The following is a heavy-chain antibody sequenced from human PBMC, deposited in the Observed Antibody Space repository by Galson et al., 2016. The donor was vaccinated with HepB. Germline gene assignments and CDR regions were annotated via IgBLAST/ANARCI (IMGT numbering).Heavy chain of an antibody. V-gene: IGHV1-2*02. J-gene: IGHJ1*01. CDR2: INPNNGGT. CDR1: GYTFTGYV. D-gene: IGHD1-20*01. Sequence: SVKVSCKASGYTFTGYVIQWVRQAPGQGLEWMGSINPNNGGTNSAQKFQGRVTMTRDTSISTAYMELSNLRSDDTAVYYCARGLRYITGGSPYWGQGTLVTVSP. CDR3: ARGLRYITGGSPY.